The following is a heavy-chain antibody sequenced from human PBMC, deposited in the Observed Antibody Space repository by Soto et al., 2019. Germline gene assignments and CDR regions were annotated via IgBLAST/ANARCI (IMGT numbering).Heavy chain of an antibody. J-gene: IGHJ4*02. CDR1: GFTVSSNY. Sequence: PGGSLRLSCAASGFTVSSNYMTWVRQAPGKGLEWVSVLYSGGSTYYADSVKGRFTISRDNSKNTLYLQMNSLRAEDTALYYCARDSRSRNFFDYWGQGTPVTVSS. CDR2: LYSGGST. CDR3: ARDSRSRNFFDY. D-gene: IGHD1-26*01. V-gene: IGHV3-53*01.